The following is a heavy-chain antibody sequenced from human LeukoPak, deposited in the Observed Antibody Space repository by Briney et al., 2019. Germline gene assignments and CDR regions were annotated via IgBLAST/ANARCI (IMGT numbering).Heavy chain of an antibody. J-gene: IGHJ4*02. CDR1: GGSISSYY. D-gene: IGHD6-19*01. CDR3: ARSYSSGFLDY. CDR2: IYYSGST. V-gene: IGHV4-59*01. Sequence: EPSETLSLTCTVSGGSISSYYWSWIRQPPGKGLEWIGYIYYSGSTNYNPSLKSRVTISVDTSKNQFSLKLSSVTAADTAVYYCARSYSSGFLDYWGQGTLVTVSS.